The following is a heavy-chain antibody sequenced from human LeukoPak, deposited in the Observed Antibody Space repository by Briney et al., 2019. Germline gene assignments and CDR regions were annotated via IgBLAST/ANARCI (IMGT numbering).Heavy chain of an antibody. Sequence: GGSLRLSCAASGFTFSSYWMSWVRRAPGKGLEWVANIKQDGSEKYYVDSVKGRFTSSRDNAKNSLYLQMNSLRAEDTAVYYCASSGYSYGSEYYWGQGTLVTVSS. D-gene: IGHD5-18*01. V-gene: IGHV3-7*03. CDR1: GFTFSSYW. CDR2: IKQDGSEK. CDR3: ASSGYSYGSEYY. J-gene: IGHJ4*02.